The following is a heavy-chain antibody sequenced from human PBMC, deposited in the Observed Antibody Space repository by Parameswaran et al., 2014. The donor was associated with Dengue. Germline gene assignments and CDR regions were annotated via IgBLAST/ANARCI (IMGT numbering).Heavy chain of an antibody. D-gene: IGHD1-20*01. V-gene: IGHV1-18*01. CDR3: ARDVTAPY. Sequence: WVRQAPGQGLEWMGWISAYNGNTNYAQKLQGRVTMTTDTSTSTAYMELSSLRSEDTAVYYCARDVTAPYWGQGTLVTVSS. J-gene: IGHJ4*02. CDR2: ISAYNGNT.